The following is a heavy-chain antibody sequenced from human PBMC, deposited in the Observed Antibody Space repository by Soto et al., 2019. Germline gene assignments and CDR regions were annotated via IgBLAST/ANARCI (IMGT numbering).Heavy chain of an antibody. CDR2: IIPILGIA. J-gene: IGHJ4*02. CDR3: ARDEGICSGGSCYPPLFDY. Sequence: QVQLGQSGAEVKKPGSSVKVSCKASGGTFSSYTISWVRQAPGQGLEWMGRIIPILGIANYAQKFQGRVTNTADKSTSTAYLGLSSLRYADTAVYYCARDEGICSGGSCYPPLFDYWGQGTLVTVSS. V-gene: IGHV1-69*08. D-gene: IGHD2-15*01. CDR1: GGTFSSYT.